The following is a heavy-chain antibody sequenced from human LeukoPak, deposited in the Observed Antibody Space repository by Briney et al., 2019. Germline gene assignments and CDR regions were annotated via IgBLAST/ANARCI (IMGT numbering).Heavy chain of an antibody. CDR1: GYTFTSYD. J-gene: IGHJ6*03. Sequence: PGASVKVSCKASGYTFTSYDINWVRQATGQGLEWMGWMNPNSGNTGYAQKFQGRVTMTRNTSISTVYMELSSLRSEDTAVYYCARTLGSSGWYFGVQDYYYMDVWGKGTTVTVSS. D-gene: IGHD6-19*01. CDR3: ARTLGSSGWYFGVQDYYYMDV. V-gene: IGHV1-8*01. CDR2: MNPNSGNT.